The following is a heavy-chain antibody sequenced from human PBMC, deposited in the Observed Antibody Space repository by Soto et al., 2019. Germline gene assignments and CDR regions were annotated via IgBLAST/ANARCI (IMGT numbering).Heavy chain of an antibody. J-gene: IGHJ4*02. Sequence: SETLSLTCAVSGGSISSSNWWSWVRQPPGKGLEWIGEIYHSGSTNYNPSLKSRVTISVDKSKNQFSLKLSSVTAADTAVYYCARAAWGKDYGDYVFDYWGQGTLVTVSS. D-gene: IGHD4-17*01. CDR3: ARAAWGKDYGDYVFDY. V-gene: IGHV4-4*02. CDR2: IYHSGST. CDR1: GGSISSSNW.